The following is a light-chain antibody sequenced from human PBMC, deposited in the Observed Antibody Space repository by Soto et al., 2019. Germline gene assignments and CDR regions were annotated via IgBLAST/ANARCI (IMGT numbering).Light chain of an antibody. CDR3: QQYGSSPLT. J-gene: IGKJ4*01. CDR2: GAS. Sequence: EIVLTQSPGTLSLSPGERATLSCRASQSVSSSYLAWYQQKPGQAPRLLIYGASSSATGIPDRFSGSGSGTYFPITISRLAPEDFAVYYCQQYGSSPLTFGGGTKVEIK. V-gene: IGKV3-20*01. CDR1: QSVSSSY.